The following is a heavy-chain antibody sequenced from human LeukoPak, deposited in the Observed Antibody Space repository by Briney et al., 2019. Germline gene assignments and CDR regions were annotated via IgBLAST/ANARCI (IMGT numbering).Heavy chain of an antibody. J-gene: IGHJ4*02. Sequence: GGSLRLSCAASGFTFSSYSMNWVRQAPGKGLEWVSYISSSSSTIYYADSVKGRFTISRDNAKNSLYLQKNSLRDEDTAVYYCARDLETHGSGSFDYWGQGTLVTVSS. CDR3: ARDLETHGSGSFDY. D-gene: IGHD1-26*01. CDR2: ISSSSSTI. CDR1: GFTFSSYS. V-gene: IGHV3-48*02.